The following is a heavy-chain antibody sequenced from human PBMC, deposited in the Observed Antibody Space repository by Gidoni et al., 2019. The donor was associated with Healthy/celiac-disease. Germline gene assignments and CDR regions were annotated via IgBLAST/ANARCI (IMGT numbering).Heavy chain of an antibody. J-gene: IGHJ3*02. CDR2: FDPEDGET. Sequence: QVQLVQSGAAVKKPGASVKVSCQVSGYTLTELSMHWVRQAPGKGLEWMGGFDPEDGETIYAQKFQGRVTMTEDTSTDTAYMELSSLRSEDTAVYYCATPITMVRFHAFDIWGQGTMVTVSS. D-gene: IGHD3-10*01. CDR3: ATPITMVRFHAFDI. V-gene: IGHV1-24*01. CDR1: GYTLTELS.